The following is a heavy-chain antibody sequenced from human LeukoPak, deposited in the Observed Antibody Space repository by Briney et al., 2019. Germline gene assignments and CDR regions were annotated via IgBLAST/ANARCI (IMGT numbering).Heavy chain of an antibody. V-gene: IGHV4-39*07. J-gene: IGHJ4*02. CDR3: ARGHPYYDYVWGSYRYNYFDY. D-gene: IGHD3-16*02. CDR1: GGSISSSSYY. CDR2: IYYSGST. Sequence: SETLSLTCTVSGGSISSSSYYWGWLRQPPGKGLEWIGSIYYSGSTYYSPSLKSRVTISVDTSKNQFSLKLSSVTAADTAVYYCARGHPYYDYVWGSYRYNYFDYWGQGTLVTVSS.